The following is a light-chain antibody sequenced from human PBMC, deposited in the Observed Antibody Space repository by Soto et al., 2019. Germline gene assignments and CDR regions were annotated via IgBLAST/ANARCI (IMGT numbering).Light chain of an antibody. CDR2: KAS. V-gene: IGKV1-5*03. J-gene: IGKJ4*02. CDR3: QQYTSYSP. CDR1: HSINNL. Sequence: DIQMTQSPSTLSASVGDRVTITCRASHSINNLLAWYQQKPGKAPKLLIYKASNLESGVPSRFSGNGSGTEFTLTISSLQPDDFATYYCQQYTSYSPFGRGTKVEIK.